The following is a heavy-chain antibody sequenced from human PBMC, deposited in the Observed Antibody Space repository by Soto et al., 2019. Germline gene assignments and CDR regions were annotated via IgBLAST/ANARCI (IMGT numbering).Heavy chain of an antibody. J-gene: IGHJ4*02. CDR1: GGTFSSYA. D-gene: IGHD3-22*01. V-gene: IGHV1-69*13. CDR3: ASFRSYYYDSSGSTNFDY. Sequence: GASVKVSCKASGGTFSSYAISWVRQAPGQGLEWMGGIIPIFGTANYAQKFQGRVTITADESTSTAYMELSSLRSEDTAVYYCASFRSYYYDSSGSTNFDYWGQGTLVTVPS. CDR2: IIPIFGTA.